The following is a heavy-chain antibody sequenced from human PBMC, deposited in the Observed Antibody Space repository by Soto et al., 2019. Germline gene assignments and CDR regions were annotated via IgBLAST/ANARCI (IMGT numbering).Heavy chain of an antibody. D-gene: IGHD4-17*01. V-gene: IGHV1-69*06. J-gene: IGHJ5*02. CDR2: IIPIFGTA. Sequence: QVQLVQSGAEVKKPGSSVKVSCKASGGTFSSYAISWVRQAPGQGLEWMGGIIPIFGTANYAQKFQGRVTITADKSPSTAYMELSSLRYEDTAVYYCARDPTDDYGDYESASWGQGTLVTVSS. CDR1: GGTFSSYA. CDR3: ARDPTDDYGDYESAS.